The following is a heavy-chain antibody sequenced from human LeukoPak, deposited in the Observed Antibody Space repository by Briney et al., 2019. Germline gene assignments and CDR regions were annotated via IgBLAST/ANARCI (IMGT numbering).Heavy chain of an antibody. Sequence: ASVKVSCKASGYTFTTYDINCVRRTTGQGLERMGWLSPNSGQTAYAHKFQVRATMTRAIPISTFYLELGRLTSEDTAGDYCSRGNGVAGDYWHQGTLDTVPS. CDR2: LSPNSGQT. J-gene: IGHJ4*02. CDR3: SRGNGVAGDY. CDR1: GYTFTTYD. V-gene: IGHV1-8*01. D-gene: IGHD6-19*01.